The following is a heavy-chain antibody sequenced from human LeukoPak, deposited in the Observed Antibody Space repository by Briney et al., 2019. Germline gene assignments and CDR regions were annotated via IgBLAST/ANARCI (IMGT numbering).Heavy chain of an antibody. CDR3: AREGLPAAASKRTYFDY. CDR2: ISPNSGGT. D-gene: IGHD2-2*01. CDR1: GYTFTGYY. J-gene: IGHJ4*02. V-gene: IGHV1-2*04. Sequence: ASVKVSCKASGYTFTGYYMHWVRQAPGQGLEWMGWISPNSGGTNYVQKFQGWVTMTRDTSISTAYMELSRLRSDDTAVHYCAREGLPAAASKRTYFDYWGQGTLVTVSS.